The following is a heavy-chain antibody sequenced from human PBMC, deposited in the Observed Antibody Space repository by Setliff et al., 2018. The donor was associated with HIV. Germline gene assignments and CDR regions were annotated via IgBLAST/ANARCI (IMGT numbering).Heavy chain of an antibody. D-gene: IGHD2-15*01. V-gene: IGHV4-39*02. J-gene: IGHJ4*02. Sequence: SETLSLTCTVSGGSISSGDYYWSWIRQPPGKGLEWIGSMYHSGSTYYNPSLKSRVTISLDTSKNHFSLKLSSVTVADTAVYYCASEDCGGGSCRPDNWGQGTLVTVSS. CDR1: GGSISSGDYY. CDR3: ASEDCGGGSCRPDN. CDR2: MYHSGST.